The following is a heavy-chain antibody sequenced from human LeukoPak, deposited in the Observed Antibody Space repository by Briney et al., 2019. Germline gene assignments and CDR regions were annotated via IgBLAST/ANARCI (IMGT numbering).Heavy chain of an antibody. V-gene: IGHV3-23*01. Sequence: GGSLRLSCAASGFTFSSYAMNWVRQAPGKGLEWVSGISGSGTNTYYADSVKGRFTISRDNSKNTLYMQMNSLRAEDTAVYYCAKGDKPVIAMVKFDYWGQGTLVTVSS. D-gene: IGHD5-18*01. J-gene: IGHJ4*02. CDR3: AKGDKPVIAMVKFDY. CDR2: ISGSGTNT. CDR1: GFTFSSYA.